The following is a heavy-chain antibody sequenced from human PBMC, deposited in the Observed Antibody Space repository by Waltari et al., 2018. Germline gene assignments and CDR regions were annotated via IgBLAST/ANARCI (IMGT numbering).Heavy chain of an antibody. CDR2: TSYSGAT. Sequence: QLHLQASGPGLMKPSDTLSVPCSVPGSSITSNRPYWGWVRQPPGKGLEWTATTSYSGATYNNPSLKSRVTISVDTSKNQFSLKLSSVTAADTAVYYCATYIGASIGTAAFDVWGQGTMVTVSS. CDR1: GSSITSNRPY. V-gene: IGHV4-39*01. D-gene: IGHD3-16*01. CDR3: ATYIGASIGTAAFDV. J-gene: IGHJ3*01.